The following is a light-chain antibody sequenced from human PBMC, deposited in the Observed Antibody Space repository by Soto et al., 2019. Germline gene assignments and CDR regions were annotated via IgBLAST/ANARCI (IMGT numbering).Light chain of an antibody. CDR1: EVGGYNY. J-gene: IGLJ1*01. V-gene: IGLV2-14*01. CDR2: EVS. Sequence: EVGGYNYVSWFQQHPGKAPKLMISEVSNRPSGVSNRFSASKSGNTASLTISGLQSEDEATYYCSSYSSSSTLVFGTGTRSPS. CDR3: SSYSSSSTLV.